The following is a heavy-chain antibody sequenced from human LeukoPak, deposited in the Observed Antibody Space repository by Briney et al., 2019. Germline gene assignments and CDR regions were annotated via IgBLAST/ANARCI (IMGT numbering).Heavy chain of an antibody. D-gene: IGHD3-3*01. CDR3: ARVGYKFWSVGPNLSAAHFDY. Sequence: KPSETLSLTCAVYGGSFSGYYWSWIRQPPGKGLEWIGEINHSGSTNYNPSLKSRVTISVDTSKNQFSLKLSSVTAADTAVYYCARVGYKFWSVGPNLSAAHFDYWGQGTLVTVSS. CDR1: GGSFSGYY. CDR2: INHSGST. V-gene: IGHV4-34*01. J-gene: IGHJ4*02.